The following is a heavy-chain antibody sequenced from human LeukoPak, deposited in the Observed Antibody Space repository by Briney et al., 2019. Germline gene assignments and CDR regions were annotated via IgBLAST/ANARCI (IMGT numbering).Heavy chain of an antibody. CDR3: AKPRGYSYGRYTYWYFDL. V-gene: IGHV3-23*01. CDR1: GFTFGDYA. J-gene: IGHJ2*01. CDR2: ISGSGGST. D-gene: IGHD5-18*01. Sequence: PGGSLRLSCTASGFTFGDYAMSWVRQAPGKGLEWVSAISGSGGSTYYADSVKGRFTISRDNSKNTLYLQMNSLRAEDTAVYYCAKPRGYSYGRYTYWYFDLWGRGTLVTVSS.